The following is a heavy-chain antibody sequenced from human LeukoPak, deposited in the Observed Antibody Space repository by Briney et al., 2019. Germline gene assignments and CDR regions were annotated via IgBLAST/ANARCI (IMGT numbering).Heavy chain of an antibody. J-gene: IGHJ6*02. CDR2: ISYDGSNK. D-gene: IGHD2-2*01. V-gene: IGHV3-30-3*01. CDR3: ARDHTIVVVPAARGGRRYYYGMDV. Sequence: GRSLRLSCAASGFTFSSYAMHWVRQAPGKGLEWVAVISYDGSNKYYADSVKGRFTISRDNSKNTLYLQMNSLRAEDTAVYYCARDHTIVVVPAARGGRRYYYGMDVWGQGTTVTVSS. CDR1: GFTFSSYA.